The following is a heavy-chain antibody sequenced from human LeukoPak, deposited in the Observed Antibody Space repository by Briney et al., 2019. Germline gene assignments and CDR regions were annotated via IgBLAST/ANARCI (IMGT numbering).Heavy chain of an antibody. CDR1: GLTFSSYA. J-gene: IGHJ4*02. CDR2: ISGSGGST. Sequence: PGGSLRLSCAASGLTFSSYAMSWVRQAPGKGLEWVSAISGSGGSTYYADSVKGRFTFSRDNSKNTLYLQMNSLRAEDTAVYYCAKAKIAAAGLFDYWGQGTLVTVSS. CDR3: AKAKIAAAGLFDY. V-gene: IGHV3-23*01. D-gene: IGHD6-13*01.